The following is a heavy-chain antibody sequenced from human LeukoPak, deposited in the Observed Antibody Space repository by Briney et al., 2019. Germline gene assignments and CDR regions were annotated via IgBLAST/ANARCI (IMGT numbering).Heavy chain of an antibody. D-gene: IGHD2-2*01. V-gene: IGHV3-66*01. J-gene: IGHJ4*02. CDR2: ISGGGST. CDR1: GFSVSRNY. CDR3: ARATSKTAGFDF. Sequence: GGSLRLSCAASGFSVSRNYMNWVRQAPGKGLEWVSLISGGGSTDYADSTRGRFTISRDNYNNTVFLQMNYLGADDTAVYFCARATSKTAGFDFWGQGTLVTVSS.